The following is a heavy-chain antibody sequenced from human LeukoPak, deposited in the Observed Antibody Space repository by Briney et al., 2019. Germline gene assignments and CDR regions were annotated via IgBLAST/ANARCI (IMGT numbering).Heavy chain of an antibody. V-gene: IGHV4-61*02. Sequence: SETLSLTCTVSDGSISSGHYYWSWIRQPAGKGLEWIGRMYISGSTDYNPSLKSRVTISVDTSKNQFSLKLSSVTAADTAVYYCARVAGRGEPWFGANWWYFDYWGQGTLVTVSS. J-gene: IGHJ4*02. D-gene: IGHD4/OR15-4a*01. CDR2: MYISGST. CDR3: ARVAGRGEPWFGANWWYFDY. CDR1: DGSISSGHYY.